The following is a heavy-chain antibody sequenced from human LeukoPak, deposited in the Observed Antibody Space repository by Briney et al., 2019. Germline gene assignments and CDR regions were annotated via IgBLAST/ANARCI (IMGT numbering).Heavy chain of an antibody. CDR3: ARDSGSGVLDY. Sequence: GESLKISCKGSGYSFTSNWIAWVRQMPGKGLEWMGIIYAGDSDTRYSPSFQGQVTLSADKSISSAYLQWSSLRASDTAIYCCARDSGSGVLDYWGQGTLVTVSS. J-gene: IGHJ4*02. V-gene: IGHV5-51*01. CDR1: GYSFTSNW. CDR2: IYAGDSDT. D-gene: IGHD3-10*01.